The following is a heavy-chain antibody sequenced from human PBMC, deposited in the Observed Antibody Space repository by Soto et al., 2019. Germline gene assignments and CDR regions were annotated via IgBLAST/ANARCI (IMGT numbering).Heavy chain of an antibody. Sequence: ASVKVSCKASGYTLTSYAMHWVRQAPGQRLEWMGWINAGNGNTKYSQKFQGRVTITRDTSASTAYMELSSLRSEDTAVYYCARDEGSSSGVYFDYWGQGTLVTVSS. J-gene: IGHJ4*02. CDR2: INAGNGNT. CDR1: GYTLTSYA. V-gene: IGHV1-3*01. D-gene: IGHD6-6*01. CDR3: ARDEGSSSGVYFDY.